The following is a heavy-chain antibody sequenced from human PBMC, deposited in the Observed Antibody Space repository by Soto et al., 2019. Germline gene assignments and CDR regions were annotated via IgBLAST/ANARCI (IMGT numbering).Heavy chain of an antibody. D-gene: IGHD3-10*01. J-gene: IGHJ3*02. CDR1: GFTFSSYA. CDR2: ISGSGGST. CDR3: AKAAGHYYGSGSSDAFDI. V-gene: IGHV3-23*01. Sequence: EVQLLESGGGLVQPGGSLRLSCAASGFTFSSYAMSWVRQAPGKGLEWVSAISGSGGSTYYADSVKGRFTISRDNSKNTLYLQMNSLRAVDTAVYYCAKAAGHYYGSGSSDAFDIWGQGTMVTVSS.